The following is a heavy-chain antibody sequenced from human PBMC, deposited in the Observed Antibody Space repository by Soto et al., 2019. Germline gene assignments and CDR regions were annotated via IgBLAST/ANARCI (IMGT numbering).Heavy chain of an antibody. CDR2: IRTSNANT. Sequence: ASVKVSCKASGYTFTTYGISWVRQAPGQGLEWMGWIRTSNANTHYAKNLQDRVTMTTDTSTSTAYMELRSLRSDDTAVYFCARGAYGEVSFDYWGQGTPVTVSS. D-gene: IGHD3-10*01. CDR3: ARGAYGEVSFDY. V-gene: IGHV1-18*01. J-gene: IGHJ4*02. CDR1: GYTFTTYG.